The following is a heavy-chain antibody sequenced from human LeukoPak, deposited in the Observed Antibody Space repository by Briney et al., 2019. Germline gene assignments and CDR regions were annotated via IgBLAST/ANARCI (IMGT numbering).Heavy chain of an antibody. CDR3: VSFYETY. J-gene: IGHJ4*02. D-gene: IGHD2/OR15-2a*01. Sequence: GGSLRLSCAASGSYCMHWVRQAPGKGLVWVSHINSDGSWTSYADSVKGRFTISKDNAKNTVYLQMNNLRAEGTAVYYCVSFYETYWGRGTLVTVSS. CDR1: GSYC. CDR2: INSDGSWT. V-gene: IGHV3-74*01.